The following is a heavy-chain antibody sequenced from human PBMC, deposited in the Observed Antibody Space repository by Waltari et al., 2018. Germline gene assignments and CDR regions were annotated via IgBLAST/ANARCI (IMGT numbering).Heavy chain of an antibody. CDR1: GGSISSYY. J-gene: IGHJ6*03. V-gene: IGHV4-59*01. CDR2: IYYSGST. CDR3: ARFHSAGYYYYYMDV. Sequence: QVQLQESGPGLVKPSETLSLTCTVSGGSISSYYWSWIRQPPGKGLEWIGYIYYSGSTNYNPSLKSRVTISVDTSKNQFSLKLSSVTAADTAVYYCARFHSAGYYYYYMDVWGKGTTVTVSS. D-gene: IGHD6-25*01.